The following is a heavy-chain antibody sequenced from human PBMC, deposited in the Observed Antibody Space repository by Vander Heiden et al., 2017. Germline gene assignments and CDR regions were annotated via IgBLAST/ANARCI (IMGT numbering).Heavy chain of an antibody. CDR1: GGTFSSYA. V-gene: IGHV1-69*01. Sequence: QVQLVQSGAEVKKPGSSVKVSCKASGGTFSSYAISWVRQAPGQGLEWMGGIIPIFGTANYAQKFQGRVTITADESTSTAYMELSSLRSEDTAVYYCASPRFEGGWYRDAFDIWGQGTMVTVSS. CDR2: IIPIFGTA. J-gene: IGHJ3*02. D-gene: IGHD6-19*01. CDR3: ASPRFEGGWYRDAFDI.